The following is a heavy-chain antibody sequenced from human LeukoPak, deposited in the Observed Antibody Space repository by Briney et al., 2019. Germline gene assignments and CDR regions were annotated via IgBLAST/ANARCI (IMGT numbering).Heavy chain of an antibody. Sequence: GGSLRLSCAASGFTFNSYAMHWVRQAPGKGLEWVALIWYDGSNKYYADSVKGRFTISRDDSKNTVYLQMNSLRAEDTAVYYCARYYVGTNRLAGDYWGQGTLFTVSS. CDR3: ARYYVGTNRLAGDY. CDR1: GFTFNSYA. CDR2: IWYDGSNK. V-gene: IGHV3-33*01. J-gene: IGHJ4*02. D-gene: IGHD1-26*01.